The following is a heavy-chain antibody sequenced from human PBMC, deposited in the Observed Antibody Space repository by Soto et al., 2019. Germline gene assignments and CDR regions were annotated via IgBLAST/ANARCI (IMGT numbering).Heavy chain of an antibody. CDR2: INAGNGNT. CDR1: GYTFTSYA. Sequence: ASVKVSCKASGYTFTSYAMHWVRQAPGQRLEWMGWINAGNGNTKYSQKFQGRVTITRDTSASTAYMELSSLRSEDTAVYYCARRVMGSSGYYYYGMDVWGQGTTVTVSS. D-gene: IGHD6-19*01. CDR3: ARRVMGSSGYYYYGMDV. J-gene: IGHJ6*02. V-gene: IGHV1-3*01.